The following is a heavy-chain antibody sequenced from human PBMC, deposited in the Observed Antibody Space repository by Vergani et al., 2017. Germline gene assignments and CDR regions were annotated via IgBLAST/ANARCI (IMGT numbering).Heavy chain of an antibody. CDR2: ISWDGGST. CDR1: GFTFDDYA. V-gene: IGHV3-43D*04. CDR3: AKDGEIGVAGYMDV. D-gene: IGHD3-3*01. Sequence: EVQLVESGGVVVQPGGSLRLSCAASGFTFDDYAMHWVRQAPGKGLEWVSLISWDGGSTYYADSVKGRFTISRDNSKNSLYLQMNRLRAEDTALYYCAKDGEIGVAGYMDVWGKGTTVTVSS. J-gene: IGHJ6*03.